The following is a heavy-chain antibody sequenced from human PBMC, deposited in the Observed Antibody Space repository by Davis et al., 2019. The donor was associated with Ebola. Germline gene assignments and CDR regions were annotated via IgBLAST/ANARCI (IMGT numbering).Heavy chain of an antibody. V-gene: IGHV5-51*01. D-gene: IGHD3-9*01. CDR1: GFSFTSYW. CDR2: IYPGDSDT. J-gene: IGHJ4*02. Sequence: PGGSLRLSCKGSGFSFTSYWIGWVRQMPGKGLEWMGIIYPGDSDTRYSPSFQGQVTISADKSISTAYLQWSSLKASDTAMYYCAREKRYFDWLLPALDYWGQGTLVTVSS. CDR3: AREKRYFDWLLPALDY.